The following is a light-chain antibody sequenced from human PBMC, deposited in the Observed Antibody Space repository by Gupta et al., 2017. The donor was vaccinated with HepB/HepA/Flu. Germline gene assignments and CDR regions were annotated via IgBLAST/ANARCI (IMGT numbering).Light chain of an antibody. J-gene: IGKJ2*04. CDR3: QQYNTSPMCS. Sequence: DIVLTQSPGTLSLSPGERATLSCRASQSDSNTYVAWYQQKPGQAPRLLIYGSSSRATGIPDRFSGSGSGTDFTLTISRLEPEDFAVYYCQQYNTSPMCSFGQGTKLEI. CDR2: GSS. V-gene: IGKV3-20*01. CDR1: QSDSNTY.